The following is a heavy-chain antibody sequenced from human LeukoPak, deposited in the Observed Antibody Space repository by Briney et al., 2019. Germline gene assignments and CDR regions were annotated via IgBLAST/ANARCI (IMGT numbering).Heavy chain of an antibody. CDR3: AKEGGVMADSDAFDI. Sequence: GGSLRLSCAASGFTFSSYAMSWVRQAPGKGLEWVSAISGSGGSTYYADSVKGRFTISRDNAKNSLYLQMNSLRAEDTALYYCAKEGGVMADSDAFDIWGQGTMVTVSS. J-gene: IGHJ3*02. D-gene: IGHD2-8*01. CDR2: ISGSGGST. CDR1: GFTFSSYA. V-gene: IGHV3-23*01.